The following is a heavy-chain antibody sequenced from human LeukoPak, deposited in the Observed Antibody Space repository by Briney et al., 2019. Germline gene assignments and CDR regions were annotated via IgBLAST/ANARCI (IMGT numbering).Heavy chain of an antibody. CDR2: INTNTGNP. Sequence: ASVKVSCKASGYTFTSYAMNWVRQAPGQGLEWMGWINTNTGNPTYAQGFTGRFVFSLDTSVSTAYLQISSLKAEDTAVYYCARAPPYYYDSSGSPVAEAFDIWGEGTMVTVSS. J-gene: IGHJ3*02. CDR3: ARAPPYYYDSSGSPVAEAFDI. CDR1: GYTFTSYA. V-gene: IGHV7-4-1*02. D-gene: IGHD3-22*01.